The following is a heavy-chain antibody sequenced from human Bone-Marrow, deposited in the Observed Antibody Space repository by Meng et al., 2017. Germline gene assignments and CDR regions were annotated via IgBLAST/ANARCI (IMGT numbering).Heavy chain of an antibody. CDR1: GGTFSSYA. V-gene: IGHV1-69*13. CDR3: ASLDDYGDSNFDY. D-gene: IGHD4-17*01. J-gene: IGHJ4*02. Sequence: VKVSCKASGGTFSSYAISWVRQAPGQGLEWMGGIIPIFGTANYAQKFQGRVTITTDESTSTAYMELSSLRSEDTAVYYCASLDDYGDSNFDYWGQGTLVTVSS. CDR2: IIPIFGTA.